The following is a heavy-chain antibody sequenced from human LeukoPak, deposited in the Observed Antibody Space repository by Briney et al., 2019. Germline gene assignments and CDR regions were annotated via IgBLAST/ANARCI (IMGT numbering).Heavy chain of an antibody. V-gene: IGHV1-2*02. CDR1: GYPFTGYY. J-gene: IGHJ4*02. D-gene: IGHD2-2*01. CDR2: INPNSGFT. Sequence: ASVKVSCKASGYPFTGYYLHWVRQAPGQGLEWMGWINPNSGFTNYAQKFQGRVTMTRDTSISTAYMELGRLRSDDTAVYYCARLADCSSSSCRSFDYWGQGTLVTVSS. CDR3: ARLADCSSSSCRSFDY.